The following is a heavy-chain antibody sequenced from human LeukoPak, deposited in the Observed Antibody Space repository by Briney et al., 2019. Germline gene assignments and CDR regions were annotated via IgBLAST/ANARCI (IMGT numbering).Heavy chain of an antibody. D-gene: IGHD2-2*01. CDR1: GITVSGSH. V-gene: IGHV3-53*01. Sequence: GGSLRLSCAASGITVSGSHLSWVRQAPGKGLEWISLIYSGGDTKNANSGKSRFTNARNNSNNTLYLQMESLRAEDTAVYYCARGGSSPGLFYYWGQGTLVTVSS. J-gene: IGHJ4*02. CDR2: IYSGGDT. CDR3: ARGGSSPGLFYY.